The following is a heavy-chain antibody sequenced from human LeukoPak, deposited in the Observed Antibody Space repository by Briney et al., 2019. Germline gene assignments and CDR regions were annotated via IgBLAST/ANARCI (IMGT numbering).Heavy chain of an antibody. D-gene: IGHD6-19*01. J-gene: IGHJ3*02. V-gene: IGHV1-18*01. Sequence: YNGNTNYAQKLQGRVTMTTDTSTSTAYMELRSLRSDDTAVYYCARDKRGQSSGWYDAFDIWGQGTMVTVSS. CDR2: YNGNT. CDR3: ARDKRGQSSGWYDAFDI.